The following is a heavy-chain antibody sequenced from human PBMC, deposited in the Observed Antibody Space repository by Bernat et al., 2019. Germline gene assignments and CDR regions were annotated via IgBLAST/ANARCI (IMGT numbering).Heavy chain of an antibody. Sequence: QVQLVESGGGVVQPGRSLRLSCAASGFTFSSYAMHWVRQAPGKGLEWMAVISYDGSNKYYADSVKGRFTISRDNSKNTLYLQMNSLRAEDTAVYYCESTAAGLDYWGQGTLVTVSS. J-gene: IGHJ4*02. D-gene: IGHD6-13*01. CDR2: ISYDGSNK. V-gene: IGHV3-30-3*01. CDR1: GFTFSSYA. CDR3: ESTAAGLDY.